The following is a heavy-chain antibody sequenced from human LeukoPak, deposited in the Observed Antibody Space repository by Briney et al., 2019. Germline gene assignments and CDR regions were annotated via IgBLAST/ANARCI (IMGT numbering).Heavy chain of an antibody. J-gene: IGHJ4*02. Sequence: AGGSLRLSCAAPGFSFSSNWMGWVRQAPGKGLEWVANINKDGGEKYYVDSVKGRFTISRDNAKNSLYLQMNSLRADDTAVYYCVKDSPPRYSGSPPAYWGQGTLVTVSS. D-gene: IGHD1-26*01. V-gene: IGHV3-7*03. CDR1: GFSFSSNW. CDR2: INKDGGEK. CDR3: VKDSPPRYSGSPPAY.